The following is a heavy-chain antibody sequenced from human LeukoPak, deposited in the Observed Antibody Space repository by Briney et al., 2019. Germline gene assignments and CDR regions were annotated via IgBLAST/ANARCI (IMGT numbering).Heavy chain of an antibody. Sequence: SETLSLTCAVYGWTLSGDCWTWIRQPPGKGLEWIGEINHSGSTNYNPSLKSRVTISVDTSKNQFSLKLRSVTAADTAVYYCARGGGAAAGHYYYYMDVWDIGTTVTVSS. CDR2: INHSGST. V-gene: IGHV4-34*01. CDR3: ARGGGAAAGHYYYYMDV. CDR1: GWTLSGDC. J-gene: IGHJ6*03. D-gene: IGHD6-13*01.